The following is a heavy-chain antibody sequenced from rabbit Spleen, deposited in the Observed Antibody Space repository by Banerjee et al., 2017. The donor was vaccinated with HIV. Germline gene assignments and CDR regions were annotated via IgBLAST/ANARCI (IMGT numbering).Heavy chain of an antibody. CDR3: AKDLAGAIGWNFPL. J-gene: IGHJ4*01. Sequence: QEQLVESGGGLFQPGGSLALTCTASGFSLNSDYVMCWVCQAPGKGLEWIGFINTSTVTTAYAPWAKGRSPISRTSSASVTLQMTSRTDADTATYFCAKDLAGAIGWNFPLWGQGTMVTVS. D-gene: IGHD4-1*01. CDR2: INTSTVTT. CDR1: GFSLNSDYV. V-gene: IGHV1S45*01.